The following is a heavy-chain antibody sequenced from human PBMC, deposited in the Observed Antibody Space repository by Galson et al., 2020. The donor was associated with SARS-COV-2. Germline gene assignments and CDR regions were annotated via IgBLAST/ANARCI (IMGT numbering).Heavy chain of an antibody. Sequence: ASVKVSCKASGYTFISYGISWVRQAPGQGLEWMGWISAYNGNTNYAQKLQGRVTMTTDTSTSTAYMELRSLRSDDTAVYYCALSYYDSSGPGCDYWGQGTLVTVSS. V-gene: IGHV1-18*01. CDR2: ISAYNGNT. CDR1: GYTFISYG. D-gene: IGHD3-22*01. J-gene: IGHJ4*02. CDR3: ALSYYDSSGPGCDY.